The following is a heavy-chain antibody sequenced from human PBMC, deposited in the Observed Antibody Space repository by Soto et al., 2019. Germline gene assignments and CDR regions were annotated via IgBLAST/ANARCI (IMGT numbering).Heavy chain of an antibody. D-gene: IGHD3-22*01. CDR3: ARLGHVYYYNSSGYREYFQH. CDR2: IYYSGST. Sequence: SETLSLTCTVPGGSIRSYYWSWIRQPPGKGLEWIGYIYYSGSTNYNPSLKSRVTISVDTSKNQFSLKLSSVTAADTAVYYCARLGHVYYYNSSGYREYFQHWGQGTLVTVS. V-gene: IGHV4-59*01. CDR1: GGSIRSYY. J-gene: IGHJ1*01.